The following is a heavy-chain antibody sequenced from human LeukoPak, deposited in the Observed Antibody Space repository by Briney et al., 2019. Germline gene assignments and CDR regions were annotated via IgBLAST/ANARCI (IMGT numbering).Heavy chain of an antibody. Sequence: PGGSLRLSCVASGLSVSSNYMSWVRQAPGKGLEWVSVIYRDGSSYYAESVKGRFTISRDNSKNTLYIQMNSLRAEDTAVYYCARGGIYSSGSHDASDIWGQGTMVTVFS. J-gene: IGHJ3*02. V-gene: IGHV3-66*01. CDR3: ARGGIYSSGSHDASDI. CDR1: GLSVSSNY. D-gene: IGHD6-19*01. CDR2: IYRDGSS.